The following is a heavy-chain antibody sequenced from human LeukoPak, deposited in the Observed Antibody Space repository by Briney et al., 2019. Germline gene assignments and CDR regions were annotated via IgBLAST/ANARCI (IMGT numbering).Heavy chain of an antibody. CDR2: IRSSGSPI. CDR1: GFTFSSYS. CDR3: VRDPDALDF. J-gene: IGHJ4*02. V-gene: IGHV3-48*02. Sequence: RGSLRLSCAASGFTFSSYSMNWVRQAPGKGLEWVAYIRSSGSPIYYADSVKGRFTISRDNAKNSLYLQMNSLRDEDTAVYYCVRDPDALDFWGQGTPVTVSS.